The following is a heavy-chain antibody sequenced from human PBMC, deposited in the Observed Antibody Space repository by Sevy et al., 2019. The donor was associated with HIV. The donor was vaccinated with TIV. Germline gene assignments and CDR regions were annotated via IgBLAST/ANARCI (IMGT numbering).Heavy chain of an antibody. V-gene: IGHV1-69*13. J-gene: IGHJ4*02. CDR1: GGTFSSYA. CDR2: IIPIFGTA. Sequence: ASVKVSCKASGGTFSSYAISWVRQAHGQGLEWMGGIIPIFGTANYSQKFQGRVTITADESTSTAYMELSSLRSEDTAVYYCARGGLLKYYFDYWGQGTLVTVSS. D-gene: IGHD3-16*01. CDR3: ARGGLLKYYFDY.